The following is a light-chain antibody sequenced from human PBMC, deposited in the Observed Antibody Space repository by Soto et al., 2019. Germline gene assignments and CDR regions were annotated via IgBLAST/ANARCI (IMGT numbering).Light chain of an antibody. CDR1: QSVSSSY. V-gene: IGKV3-20*01. CDR2: SAS. Sequence: EIVLTQSPGTLSLSPGERATLSCRSSQSVSSSYLAWYQQKPGQAPRLLIYSASSRATGIPDRFSGSVSGTGFTLTISRLEPEDFAVYYCQQYGSGPPWTFGQGTKVDIK. CDR3: QQYGSGPPWT. J-gene: IGKJ1*01.